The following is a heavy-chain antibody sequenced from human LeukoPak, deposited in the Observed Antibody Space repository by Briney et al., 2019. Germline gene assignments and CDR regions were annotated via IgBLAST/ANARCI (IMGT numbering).Heavy chain of an antibody. CDR3: ASLVGATLQAFDI. CDR2: VYYSGST. J-gene: IGHJ3*02. D-gene: IGHD1-26*01. Sequence: SETLSLTCTVSGGSIGNYYWSWIRQPPGKGLEWIGYVYYSGSTNYNPSLESRVIISVDTSKNQFSLKLSSVTAADTAVYCCASLVGATLQAFDIWGQGTMVTVSS. V-gene: IGHV4-59*08. CDR1: GGSIGNYY.